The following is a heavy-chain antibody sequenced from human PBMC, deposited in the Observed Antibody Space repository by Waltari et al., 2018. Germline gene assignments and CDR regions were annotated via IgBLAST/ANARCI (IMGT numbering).Heavy chain of an antibody. CDR2: INHRGST. Sequence: QVQLQQWGAGLLKPSETLSLTCAVYGGSFSGYYWSWIRQPPGKGLEWIGEINHRGSTNYNPSLKSRFTISVDTSKNQCSLKLSSVTAADTAVYYCARLTPYSSGPWGQGTLVTVSS. CDR3: ARLTPYSSGP. D-gene: IGHD6-19*01. CDR1: GGSFSGYY. J-gene: IGHJ5*02. V-gene: IGHV4-34*01.